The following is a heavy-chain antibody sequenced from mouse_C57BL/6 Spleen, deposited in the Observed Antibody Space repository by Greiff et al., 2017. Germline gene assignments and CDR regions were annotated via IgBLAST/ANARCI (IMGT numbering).Heavy chain of an antibody. Sequence: EVQRVESGGDLVKPGGSLKLSCAASGFTFSSYGMSWVRQTPDKRLEWVATISSGGSYTYYPDSVKGRFTISRDNAKNTLYLQMSSLKSEDTAMYYCARLTYYGSSHWYFDVWGTGTTVTVSS. CDR1: GFTFSSYG. J-gene: IGHJ1*03. CDR2: ISSGGSYT. CDR3: ARLTYYGSSHWYFDV. V-gene: IGHV5-6*01. D-gene: IGHD1-1*01.